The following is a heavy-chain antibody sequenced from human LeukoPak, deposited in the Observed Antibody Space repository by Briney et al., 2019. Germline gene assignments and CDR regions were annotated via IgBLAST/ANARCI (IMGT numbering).Heavy chain of an antibody. CDR2: IYPGDSDT. V-gene: IGHV5-51*01. CDR3: ARLFSRSLWYFDL. D-gene: IGHD3-9*01. Sequence: GESLKISCKGSGYSFTSYWIGWVRQIPEKGLEWIGIIYPGDSDTRYSPSFQGQVTISADKSISTAYLQWSSLKASDTAIYYCARLFSRSLWYFDLWGRGTLVTVSS. CDR1: GYSFTSYW. J-gene: IGHJ2*01.